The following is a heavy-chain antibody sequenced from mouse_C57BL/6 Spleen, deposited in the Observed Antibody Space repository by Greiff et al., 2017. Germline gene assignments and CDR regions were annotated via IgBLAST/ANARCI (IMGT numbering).Heavy chain of an antibody. J-gene: IGHJ2*01. CDR1: GFSLTSYG. V-gene: IGHV2-2*01. CDR3: ARNWKYFDY. CDR2: IWSGGST. Sequence: VMLVESGPGLVQPSQSLSITCTVSGFSLTSYGVHWVRQSPGKGLEWLGVIWSGGSTDYNAAFISRLSISKDNSKSQVFFKMNSLQADDTAIYYCARNWKYFDYWGQGTTLTVSS.